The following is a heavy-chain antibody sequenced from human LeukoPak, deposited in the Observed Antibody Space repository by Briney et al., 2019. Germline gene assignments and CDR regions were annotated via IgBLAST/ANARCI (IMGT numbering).Heavy chain of an antibody. D-gene: IGHD2-2*01. J-gene: IGHJ4*02. V-gene: IGHV4-61*02. CDR2: ISSSGST. CDR1: GDSISSGDYY. CDR3: ARGQGGYQLLCYSV. Sequence: NPSETLSLTCTVSGDSISSGDYYWSWIRQPAGKGLEWIGRISSSGSTNYSPSLKSRVTISVDTSKNQFSLKLSSVTAADTAVYYCARGQGGYQLLCYSVWGQGTLVTVSS.